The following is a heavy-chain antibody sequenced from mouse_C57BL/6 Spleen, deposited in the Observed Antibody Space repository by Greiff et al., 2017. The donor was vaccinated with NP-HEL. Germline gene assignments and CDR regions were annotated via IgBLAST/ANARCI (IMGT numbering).Heavy chain of an antibody. CDR2: INPGSGGT. CDR1: GYAFTNYL. CDR3: ARRKGGGYFDV. J-gene: IGHJ1*03. V-gene: IGHV1-54*01. Sequence: VQLQQSGAELVRPGTSVKVSCKASGYAFTNYLIEWVKQRPGQGLEWIGVINPGSGGTNYNEKFKGKATLTADKSSSTAYMQLSSLTSEDSAVYFCARRKGGGYFDVWGTGTTVTVSS.